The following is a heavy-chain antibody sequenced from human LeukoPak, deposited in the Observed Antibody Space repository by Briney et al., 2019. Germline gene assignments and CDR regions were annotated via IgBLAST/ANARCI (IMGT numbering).Heavy chain of an antibody. Sequence: GGSLRLSCAASGFTFDDYGMSWVRQAPGKGLEWVSGINWNGGSTGYADSVKGRFTISRDNAKNSLYLQMNSLRAEDTAVYYCAKEVFTGSGGAFDIWGQGTMVTVSS. V-gene: IGHV3-20*04. D-gene: IGHD1-14*01. J-gene: IGHJ3*02. CDR1: GFTFDDYG. CDR2: INWNGGST. CDR3: AKEVFTGSGGAFDI.